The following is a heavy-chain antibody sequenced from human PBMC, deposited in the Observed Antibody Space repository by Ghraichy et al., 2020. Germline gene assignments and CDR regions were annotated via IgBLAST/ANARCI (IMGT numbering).Heavy chain of an antibody. CDR3: AKLAVDTWQPSSSDY. V-gene: IGHV3-23*01. CDR2: ISGGGGNT. CDR1: GYIFSTYA. Sequence: GGSLRLSCTASGYIFSTYAMSWVRQAPGKGLEWVSAISGGGGNTYFADSVKGRFTSSRDNSKNTVYLQMNSLRAEDTAIYYCAKLAVDTWQPSSSDYWGQGTLVTVSS. J-gene: IGHJ4*02. D-gene: IGHD5-18*01.